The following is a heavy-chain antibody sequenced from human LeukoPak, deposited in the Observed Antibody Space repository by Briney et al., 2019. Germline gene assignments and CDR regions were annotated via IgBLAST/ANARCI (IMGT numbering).Heavy chain of an antibody. D-gene: IGHD3-22*01. CDR2: IWYDGSNK. Sequence: GGSLRLSCAASGFTFSSYGMHWVRQAPGKGLEWVAVIWYDGSNKYYADSVKGRFTISRDNAKNSLYLQMNSLRAEDTAVYYCARDHPTYYYDSSGYYDYWGQGTLVTVSS. CDR3: ARDHPTYYYDSSGYYDY. V-gene: IGHV3-33*01. CDR1: GFTFSSYG. J-gene: IGHJ4*02.